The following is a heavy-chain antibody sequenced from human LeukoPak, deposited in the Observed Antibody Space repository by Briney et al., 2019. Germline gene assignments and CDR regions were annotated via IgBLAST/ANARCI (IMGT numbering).Heavy chain of an antibody. CDR1: GFTFSGSA. CDR2: IRSKANSYAT. CDR3: TRHGSSGWSIGIDY. Sequence: GGSLRLSCAASGFTFSGSAMHWVRQASGKGREWVGRIRSKANSYATAYAASVKGRFTISRDDSKNTAYLQMNSLKTEDTAVYYCTRHGSSGWSIGIDYWGQGTLVTVSS. D-gene: IGHD6-19*01. V-gene: IGHV3-73*01. J-gene: IGHJ4*02.